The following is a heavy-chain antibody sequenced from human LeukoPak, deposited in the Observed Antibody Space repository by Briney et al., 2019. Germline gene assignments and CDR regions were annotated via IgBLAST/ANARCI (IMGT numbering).Heavy chain of an antibody. D-gene: IGHD5-12*01. CDR1: GDSMTNHY. J-gene: IGHJ4*02. Sequence: SETLSLSCDVSGDSMTNHYWHWIRQPPGKGLESIAQIWHSGHSDHNPSLKSRVSMSIDTSRTQFSLEVTSVTAADTAVYFCARGFPDWVGSGYPFDLWGQGLLVTVSS. V-gene: IGHV4-59*11. CDR2: IWHSGHS. CDR3: ARGFPDWVGSGYPFDL.